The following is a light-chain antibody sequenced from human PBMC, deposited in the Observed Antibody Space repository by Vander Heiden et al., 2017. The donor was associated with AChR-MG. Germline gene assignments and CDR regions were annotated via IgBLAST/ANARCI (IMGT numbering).Light chain of an antibody. V-gene: IGLV5-45*03. Sequence: QAVLTQPSSLSASPGASASPTCTLRSGINVGTYRIYWYQQKPGSPPQYLLRYKLDSDKQQGSGVPSRFSGSKDASANEGILLISGLQSEDEAYYYCMIWHSSAVVFGGGTKLTVL. CDR3: MIWHSSAVV. CDR1: SGINVGTYR. CDR2: YKLDSDK. J-gene: IGLJ2*01.